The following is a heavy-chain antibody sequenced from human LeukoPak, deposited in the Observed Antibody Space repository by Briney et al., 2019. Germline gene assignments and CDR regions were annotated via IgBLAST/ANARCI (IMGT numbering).Heavy chain of an antibody. V-gene: IGHV3-30*04. Sequence: GRSLRLSCAASGFTFSSYAMHWVRQAPGKGLEWVAVISYDGSNKYYADSVKGRFTISRDNSKNTLYPQMNSLRAEDTAVYYCARDNYYGSGSYLANWFDPWGQGTLVTVSS. CDR3: ARDNYYGSGSYLANWFDP. J-gene: IGHJ5*02. D-gene: IGHD3-10*01. CDR2: ISYDGSNK. CDR1: GFTFSSYA.